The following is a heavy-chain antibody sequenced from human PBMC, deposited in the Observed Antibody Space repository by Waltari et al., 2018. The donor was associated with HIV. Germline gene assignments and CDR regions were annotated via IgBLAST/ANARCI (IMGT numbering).Heavy chain of an antibody. V-gene: IGHV4-39*01. CDR2: IYYSGST. Sequence: QLQLQESGPGLVKPSETLSLTCTVSGGSISSSSYYWGWIRQPPGKGLEWIGGIYYSGSTYYNPSLKSRVTISVDTSKNQFSLKLSSVTAADTAVYYCAGLAVAGPNWFDPWGQGTLVTVSS. CDR1: GGSISSSSYY. J-gene: IGHJ5*02. D-gene: IGHD6-19*01. CDR3: AGLAVAGPNWFDP.